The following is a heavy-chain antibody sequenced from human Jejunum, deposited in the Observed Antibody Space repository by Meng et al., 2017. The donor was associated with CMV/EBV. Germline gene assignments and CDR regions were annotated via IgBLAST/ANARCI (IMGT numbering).Heavy chain of an antibody. CDR2: IKPNSGGT. J-gene: IGHJ6*02. D-gene: IGHD2-2*02. Sequence: ASGYNFTGKYMHWVRQAPGQGLEWMGWIKPNSGGTKYEQKFQGRVTMTRDTSISTVYMELTRLRSDDTAMYYCARDVMSLYTMDVWGQGTTVTVSS. CDR3: ARDVMSLYTMDV. V-gene: IGHV1-2*02. CDR1: GYNFTGKY.